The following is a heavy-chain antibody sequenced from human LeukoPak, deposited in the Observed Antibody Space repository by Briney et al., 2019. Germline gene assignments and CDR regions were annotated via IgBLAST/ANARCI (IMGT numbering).Heavy chain of an antibody. CDR2: ISTSGST. V-gene: IGHV4-61*02. Sequence: SQTLSLTCTVAGGSISSGRYYWSWIPQPAGKGLEWIGRISTSGSTNYNPSLKSRVTISVDTSKNQFSLKLSSVTAADTAVYYCARRCSSTNCFVWYFDSWGRGTLVTVSS. J-gene: IGHJ2*01. D-gene: IGHD2-2*01. CDR3: ARRCSSTNCFVWYFDS. CDR1: GGSISSGRYY.